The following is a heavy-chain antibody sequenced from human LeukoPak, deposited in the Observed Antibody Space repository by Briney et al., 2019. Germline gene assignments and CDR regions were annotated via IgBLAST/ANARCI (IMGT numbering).Heavy chain of an antibody. Sequence: SETLSLTCSVSGDSVSSTSYYWGWIRQPPGKGLEWIGTMYYTGSTYYNPSLKSRVTISADTSKNQFSLRLTSVTAADTAVYYCAGRHQLFPFDHWGQGTLVTVPS. CDR3: AGRHQLFPFDH. CDR2: MYYTGST. D-gene: IGHD2-2*01. V-gene: IGHV4-39*01. CDR1: GDSVSSTSYY. J-gene: IGHJ4*02.